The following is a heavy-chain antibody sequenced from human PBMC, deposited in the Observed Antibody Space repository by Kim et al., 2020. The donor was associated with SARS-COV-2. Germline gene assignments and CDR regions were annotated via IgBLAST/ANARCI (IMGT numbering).Heavy chain of an antibody. CDR3: AKWGFSYDYGDYGGRWFDP. D-gene: IGHD4-17*01. CDR2: ISGSGGST. J-gene: IGHJ5*02. Sequence: GGSLRLSCAASGFTFSSYAMSWVRQAPGKGLEWVSAISGSGGSTYYADSVKGRFTISRDNSKNTLYLQMNSLRAEDTAVYYCAKWGFSYDYGDYGGRWFDPWGQGTLVTVSS. V-gene: IGHV3-23*01. CDR1: GFTFSSYA.